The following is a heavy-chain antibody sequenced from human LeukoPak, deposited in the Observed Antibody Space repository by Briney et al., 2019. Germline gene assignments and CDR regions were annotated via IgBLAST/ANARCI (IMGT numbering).Heavy chain of an antibody. J-gene: IGHJ6*03. V-gene: IGHV3-21*01. D-gene: IGHD6-19*01. CDR1: GFTFSSYS. Sequence: GGSLRLSCAASGFTFSSYSMNWVRQAPGKGLEWVSSISSSSSYIYYADSVKGRFTISRDNAKNSLYLQMNSLRAEDTAVYYCARALWSGIAVAGPYYYYMDVWGKGTTVTVSS. CDR2: ISSSSSYI. CDR3: ARALWSGIAVAGPYYYYMDV.